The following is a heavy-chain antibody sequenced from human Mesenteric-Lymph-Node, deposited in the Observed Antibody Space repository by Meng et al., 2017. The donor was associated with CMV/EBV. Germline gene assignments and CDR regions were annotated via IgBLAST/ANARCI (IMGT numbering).Heavy chain of an antibody. D-gene: IGHD2/OR15-2a*01. CDR3: ARGRHSTFDF. Sequence: SQTLSLTCAISGDSVSSNSAAWNWIRQSPSRGLEWLGRTYYRSKWYNDYAVSMESRISINADTSTNQFSLQLNSVSPEDTAIYYCARGRHSTFDFWGQGTMVTVSS. CDR1: GDSVSSNSAA. J-gene: IGHJ3*01. CDR2: TYYRSKWYN. V-gene: IGHV6-1*01.